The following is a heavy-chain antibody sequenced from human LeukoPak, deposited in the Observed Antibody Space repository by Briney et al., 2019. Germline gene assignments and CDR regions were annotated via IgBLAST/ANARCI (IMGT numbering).Heavy chain of an antibody. V-gene: IGHV3-23*01. D-gene: IGHD4-17*01. CDR2: ISGSGGST. CDR3: AKGILGTVTTYDAFNI. Sequence: GGSLRLSCAASGFTFSSYAMSWVRQAPGKGLEGVSAISGSGGSTYYADSVKGRFTISRDNSKNTLYLQMNSLRAEDTAVYYCAKGILGTVTTYDAFNIWGQGTMVTVSS. CDR1: GFTFSSYA. J-gene: IGHJ3*02.